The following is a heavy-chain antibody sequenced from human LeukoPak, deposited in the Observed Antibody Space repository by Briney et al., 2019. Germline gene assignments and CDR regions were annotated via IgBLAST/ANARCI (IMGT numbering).Heavy chain of an antibody. V-gene: IGHV3-23*01. CDR3: AKKAGSRTDQYPLDY. CDR2: ISGSGGST. CDR1: GFTFSSYA. J-gene: IGHJ4*02. D-gene: IGHD2-15*01. Sequence: HPGGSLRLSCAASGFTFSSYAMSWVRQAPGKGLEWVSAISGSGGSTYYADSVKGRFTISRDNSKNTLYLQMSSLRAEDTAVYYCAKKAGSRTDQYPLDYWGQGTLVTVSS.